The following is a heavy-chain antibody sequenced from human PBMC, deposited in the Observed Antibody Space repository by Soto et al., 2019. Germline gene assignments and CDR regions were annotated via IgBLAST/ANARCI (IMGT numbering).Heavy chain of an antibody. CDR3: AKSDYTWFYFDY. Sequence: QVQLVESGGGVVQPGRSLRLSCAASGFTFSSYGMHWVRQAPGKGLEWVAVISYDGSNKDYADSVKGRFTISRDNSKNTVYLQMNSLRVEDTAVYHCAKSDYTWFYFDYWGQGTLVTVSS. V-gene: IGHV3-30*18. J-gene: IGHJ4*02. CDR1: GFTFSSYG. D-gene: IGHD4-4*01. CDR2: ISYDGSNK.